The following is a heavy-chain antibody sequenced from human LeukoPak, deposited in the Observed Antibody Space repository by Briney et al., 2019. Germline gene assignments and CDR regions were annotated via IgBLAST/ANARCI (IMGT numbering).Heavy chain of an antibody. Sequence: GGSLRLSCAASGFTFDDYAMHWVRQAPGKGLEWVSGISWNSGSIGYADSVKGRFTISRDNAKNSLYLQMNSLRAEDTAVYYCAKDSTPTYYDSSGYYDPWGQGTLVTVSS. CDR2: ISWNSGSI. CDR1: GFTFDDYA. CDR3: AKDSTPTYYDSSGYYDP. V-gene: IGHV3-9*01. J-gene: IGHJ5*02. D-gene: IGHD3-22*01.